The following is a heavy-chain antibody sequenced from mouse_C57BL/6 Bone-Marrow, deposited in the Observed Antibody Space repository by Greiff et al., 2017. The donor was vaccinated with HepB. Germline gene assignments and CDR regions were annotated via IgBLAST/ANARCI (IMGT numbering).Heavy chain of an antibody. CDR3: ARHPTGSAWFAY. CDR1: GFTFSSYG. D-gene: IGHD4-1*02. Sequence: EVKLVESGGDLVKPGGSLKLSCAASGFTFSSYGMSWVRQTPDKRLEWVATISSGGSYTYYPDSVKGRFTISRDNAKNTLYLQMSSLKSEDTAIYYCARHPTGSAWFAYWGQGTLVTVSA. V-gene: IGHV5-6*02. J-gene: IGHJ3*01. CDR2: ISSGGSYT.